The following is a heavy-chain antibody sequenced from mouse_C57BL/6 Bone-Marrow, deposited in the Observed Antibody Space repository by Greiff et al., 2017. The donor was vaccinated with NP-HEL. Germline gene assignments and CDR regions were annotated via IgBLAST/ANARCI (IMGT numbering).Heavy chain of an antibody. CDR3: ASQIPLSYYYGSSYLNFDY. Sequence: VQLQQSGPELVKPGASVKISCKASGYSFTGYYMNWVKQSPEKSLEWIGEINPSTGGTTYNQKFKAKATLTVDKSSSTAYMQLKSLTSEDSAVYYCASQIPLSYYYGSSYLNFDYWGQGTTLTVSS. J-gene: IGHJ2*01. CDR1: GYSFTGYY. CDR2: INPSTGGT. D-gene: IGHD1-1*01. V-gene: IGHV1-42*01.